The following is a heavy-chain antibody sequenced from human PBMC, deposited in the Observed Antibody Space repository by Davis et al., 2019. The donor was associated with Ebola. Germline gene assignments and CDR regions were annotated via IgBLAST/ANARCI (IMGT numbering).Heavy chain of an antibody. CDR2: ISGSGGST. J-gene: IGHJ4*02. Sequence: GESLKISCAASGITFSTHAMSWVRQAPGRGLEWVSAISGSGGSTYYADSVKGRFTISRDNSKNTLYLQMNSLRAEDTAVYYCAKKGVSGTYSYYFDYWGQGTLVTVSS. D-gene: IGHD1-26*01. V-gene: IGHV3-23*01. CDR3: AKKGVSGTYSYYFDY. CDR1: GITFSTHA.